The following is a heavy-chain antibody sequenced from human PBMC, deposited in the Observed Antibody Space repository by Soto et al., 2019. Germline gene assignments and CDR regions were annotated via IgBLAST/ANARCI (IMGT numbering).Heavy chain of an antibody. CDR3: ARGARPRQQRINWFDP. D-gene: IGHD6-13*01. V-gene: IGHV1-46*01. CDR2: INPSGGST. J-gene: IGHJ5*02. CDR1: GYTFTSYY. Sequence: GASVKVSCKASGYTFTSYYMHWVLQAPGQGLEWMGIINPSGGSTSYAQKFQGRVTMTRDTSTSTVYMELSSLRSEDTAVYYCARGARPRQQRINWFDPWGQGTLVTVSS.